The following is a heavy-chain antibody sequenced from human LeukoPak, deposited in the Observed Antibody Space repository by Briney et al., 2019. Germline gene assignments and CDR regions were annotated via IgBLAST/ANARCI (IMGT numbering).Heavy chain of an antibody. Sequence: SETLSLTCTVSGGPISSYYWSWIRQPAGKGLEWIGRIYTSGSTNYNPSLKSRVTMSVDTSKNQFSLKLSSVTAADTAVYYCARAAADSVYYYYYYTDVWGKGTTVTVSS. CDR1: GGPISSYY. CDR3: ARAAADSVYYYYYYTDV. J-gene: IGHJ6*03. D-gene: IGHD6-13*01. CDR2: IYTSGST. V-gene: IGHV4-4*07.